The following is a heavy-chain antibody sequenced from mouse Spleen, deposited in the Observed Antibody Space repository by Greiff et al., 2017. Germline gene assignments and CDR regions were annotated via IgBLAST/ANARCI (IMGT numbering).Heavy chain of an antibody. D-gene: IGHD2-5*01. Sequence: EVQLQQSGPGLVKPSQSLSLTCSVTGYSITSGYYWNWIRQFPGNKLEWMGYISYDGSNNYNPSLKNRISITRDTSKNQFFLKLNSVTTEDTATYYCAREEGYSNYEGWYFDVWGTGTTVTVSS. CDR1: GYSITSGYY. CDR3: AREEGYSNYEGWYFDV. J-gene: IGHJ1*03. V-gene: IGHV3-6*01. CDR2: ISYDGSN.